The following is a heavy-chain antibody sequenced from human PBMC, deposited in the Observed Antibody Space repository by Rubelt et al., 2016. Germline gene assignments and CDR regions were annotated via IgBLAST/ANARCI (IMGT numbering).Heavy chain of an antibody. D-gene: IGHD4-23*01. V-gene: IGHV4-4*02. CDR1: GASISSYNW. Sequence: QVQLQQSGPGLVKPSGTLSLTCAVSGASISSYNWWSWVRQSPGQGLEWIGEIYPSGSTNYIPSFKSRVTISLDKSKNQFSLKWKSGAAADAAIYYCATVPTTVDHHSGYFQHWGQGTLVTVSS. J-gene: IGHJ1*01. CDR2: IYPSGST. CDR3: ATVPTTVDHHSGYFQH.